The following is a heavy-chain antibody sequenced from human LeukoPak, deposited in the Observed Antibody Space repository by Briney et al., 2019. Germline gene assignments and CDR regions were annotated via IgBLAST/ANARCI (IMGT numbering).Heavy chain of an antibody. CDR2: IKIDGSGT. J-gene: IGHJ4*02. Sequence: GGSLRLSCVASGFTFSSYWMHWVRQAPGKGLVWVSRIKIDGSGTGYADSVKGRFTISRDNAKNTLYLQMNSLRAEDTAVYYCVKGSGGVSYYYDSSGYYYDYWGQGTLVTVSS. D-gene: IGHD3-22*01. CDR1: GFTFSSYW. CDR3: VKGSGGVSYYYDSSGYYYDY. V-gene: IGHV3-74*01.